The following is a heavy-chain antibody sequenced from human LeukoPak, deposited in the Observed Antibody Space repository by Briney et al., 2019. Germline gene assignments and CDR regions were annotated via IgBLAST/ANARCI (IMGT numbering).Heavy chain of an antibody. V-gene: IGHV5-51*01. Sequence: GESLKISCKGSGYSFTSYWIGWARQMPGKGLEWMGIIYPGDSDTRYSPSFQGQVTILADKSISTAYLQWSSLKASDTAMYYCARRWELSHNWFDPWGQGTLVTVSS. D-gene: IGHD1-26*01. CDR3: ARRWELSHNWFDP. CDR2: IYPGDSDT. CDR1: GYSFTSYW. J-gene: IGHJ5*02.